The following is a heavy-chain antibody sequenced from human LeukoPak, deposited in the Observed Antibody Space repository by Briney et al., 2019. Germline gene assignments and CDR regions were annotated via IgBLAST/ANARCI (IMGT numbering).Heavy chain of an antibody. D-gene: IGHD2-2*01. CDR2: INWNSGST. CDR3: ARAKDCSSITCPFDI. CDR1: AFTFHDYG. V-gene: IGHV3-20*04. Sequence: GGSLRLSCAASAFTFHDYGMSWVRQAPGKGLEWVSSINWNSGSTGYADSVKGRFSISRDNGKNSLYLQMDSLRAEDTALYYCARAKDCSSITCPFDIWGQGTMVTVSS. J-gene: IGHJ3*02.